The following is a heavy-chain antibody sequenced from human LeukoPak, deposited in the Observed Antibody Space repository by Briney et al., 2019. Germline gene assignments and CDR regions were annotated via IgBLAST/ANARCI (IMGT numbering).Heavy chain of an antibody. Sequence: GGSLRLSCAASGFTFSSYSMNWVRRAPGKGLEWVSSISSSSSYIYYADSVKGRFTISRDNAKNSLYLQMNSLRAEDTAVYYCARDMEVSRGSYPSPGYWGQGTLVTVSS. CDR2: ISSSSSYI. CDR1: GFTFSSYS. V-gene: IGHV3-21*01. J-gene: IGHJ4*02. D-gene: IGHD1-26*01. CDR3: ARDMEVSRGSYPSPGY.